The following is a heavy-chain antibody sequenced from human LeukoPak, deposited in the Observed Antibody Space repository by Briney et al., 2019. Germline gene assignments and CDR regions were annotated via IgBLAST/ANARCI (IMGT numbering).Heavy chain of an antibody. CDR3: ARGLGFGANWFDP. CDR2: INHSGST. CDR1: GGSFSGYY. V-gene: IGHV4-34*01. D-gene: IGHD3-10*01. Sequence: SETLSLTCAVYGGSFSGYYWSWIRQPPGKGLEWIGEINHSGSTNYNPSLKSRVTISVDTSKNRFSLKLSSVTAADTAVYYCARGLGFGANWFDPWGQGTLVTVSS. J-gene: IGHJ5*02.